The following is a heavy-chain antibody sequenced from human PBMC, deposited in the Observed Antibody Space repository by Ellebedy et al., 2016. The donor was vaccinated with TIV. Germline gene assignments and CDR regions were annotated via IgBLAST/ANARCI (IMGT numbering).Heavy chain of an antibody. D-gene: IGHD3-3*01. J-gene: IGHJ4*02. V-gene: IGHV3-23*01. CDR3: AKATHGVVTGYFDY. Sequence: GESLKISXAASGFTFSSYAMSWVRQAPGKGLEWVSAISGSGGSTYYADSVKGRFTISRDNSKNTLYLQMNSLRAEDTAVYYCAKATHGVVTGYFDYWGQGTLVTVSS. CDR2: ISGSGGST. CDR1: GFTFSSYA.